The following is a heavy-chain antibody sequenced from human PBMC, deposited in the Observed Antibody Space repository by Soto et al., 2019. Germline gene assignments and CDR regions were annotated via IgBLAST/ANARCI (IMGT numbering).Heavy chain of an antibody. CDR3: AKDLMSPPREVWSGSYYILHYSYGMDV. V-gene: IGHV3-30*18. J-gene: IGHJ6*02. CDR2: ISYDGSNK. CDR1: GFTFSSYG. Sequence: QVQLVESGGGVVQPGRSLRLSCAASGFTFSSYGMHWVRQAPGKGLEWVAVISYDGSNKYYADSVKGRFTISRDNSKNTLYLQMHSMRAEDTAVYYCAKDLMSPPREVWSGSYYILHYSYGMDVWGQGTTVTVSS. D-gene: IGHD3-10*01.